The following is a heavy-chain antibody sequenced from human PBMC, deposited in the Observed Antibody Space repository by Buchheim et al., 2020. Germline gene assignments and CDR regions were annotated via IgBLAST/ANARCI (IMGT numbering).Heavy chain of an antibody. CDR3: ARVTYYYDSSGYYWVYFDY. V-gene: IGHV4-59*01. CDR2: IYYSGST. CDR1: GGSISSYY. D-gene: IGHD3-22*01. Sequence: QVQLQESGPGLVKPSETLSLTCTVSGGSISSYYWSWIRQPPGKGLEWIGYIYYSGSTNYNPSLKSRVTISVDTSKHQFSLKLSSVTAADTAVYYCARVTYYYDSSGYYWVYFDYWGQGTL. J-gene: IGHJ4*02.